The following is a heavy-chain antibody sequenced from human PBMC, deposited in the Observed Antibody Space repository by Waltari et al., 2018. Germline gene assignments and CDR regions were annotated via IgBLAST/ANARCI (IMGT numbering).Heavy chain of an antibody. V-gene: IGHV4-34*02. D-gene: IGHD4-17*01. J-gene: IGHJ4*02. CDR2: VSHTGS. CDR3: AKPDVNYGHFVY. Sequence: QVQLQQWGAGLLKPSETLSLTCAVYGGSFSGYTWSWIRQSPGRGLEWIEEVSHTGSNYNPSLKSRVTISVDTSNHHFSLKLSSVTAADTAIYYCAKPDVNYGHFVYWGQGTLVTVSS. CDR1: GGSFSGYT.